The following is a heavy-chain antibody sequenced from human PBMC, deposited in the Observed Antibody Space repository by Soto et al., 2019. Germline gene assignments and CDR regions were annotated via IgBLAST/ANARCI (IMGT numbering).Heavy chain of an antibody. V-gene: IGHV5-51*01. CDR3: ARGVRGGLWVHAFDI. D-gene: IGHD3-10*01. Sequence: GESLKISGKGSGYSFTSYWIGWVRQMPWKGLEWMGIIYPGDSDTRYSPSFQGQVTISADKSISTAYLQWSSLKASDTAMYYCARGVRGGLWVHAFDIWGQGTMVTV. J-gene: IGHJ3*02. CDR1: GYSFTSYW. CDR2: IYPGDSDT.